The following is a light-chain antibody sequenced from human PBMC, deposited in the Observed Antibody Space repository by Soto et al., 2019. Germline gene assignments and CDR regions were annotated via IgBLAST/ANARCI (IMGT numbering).Light chain of an antibody. CDR2: DAS. V-gene: IGKV3-11*01. CDR3: QQRSNWRWT. J-gene: IGKJ1*01. Sequence: EIVLTQSPATLSLSPGERATLSCRASQSVSSYLAWYQQKPGQAPRLLIYDASNRATGIPARFSGSGSGTDFTLNISRLEPEDFAVYSCQQRSNWRWTFGQGTKV. CDR1: QSVSSY.